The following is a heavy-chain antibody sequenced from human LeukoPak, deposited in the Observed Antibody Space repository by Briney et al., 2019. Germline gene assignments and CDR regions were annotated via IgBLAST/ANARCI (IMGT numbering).Heavy chain of an antibody. J-gene: IGHJ5*02. CDR1: GFTFSSYA. CDR3: AKDGGSSWYGYNWFDP. D-gene: IGHD6-13*01. Sequence: GRSLRLSCAASGFTFSSYAMSWVRQAPGKGLEWVSAISGSGGSTYYADSVKGRFTISRDNSKNTLYLQMNSLRAEDTAVYYCAKDGGSSWYGYNWFDPWGQGTLVTVSS. CDR2: ISGSGGST. V-gene: IGHV3-23*01.